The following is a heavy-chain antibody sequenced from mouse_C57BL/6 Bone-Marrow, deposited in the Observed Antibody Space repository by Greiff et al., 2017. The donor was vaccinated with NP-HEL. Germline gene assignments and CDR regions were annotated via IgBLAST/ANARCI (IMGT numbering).Heavy chain of an antibody. V-gene: IGHV1-81*01. D-gene: IGHD3-3*01. CDR1: GYTFTSYG. J-gene: IGHJ3*01. Sequence: VQLQQSGAELARPGASVKLSCKASGYTFTSYGISWVKQRTGQGLEWIGEIYPRSGNTYYNEKFKGKAALTADKSSSTAYMELRSLTSEDSAVYFCARGLVRGFAYWGQGTLVTVSA. CDR3: ARGLVRGFAY. CDR2: IYPRSGNT.